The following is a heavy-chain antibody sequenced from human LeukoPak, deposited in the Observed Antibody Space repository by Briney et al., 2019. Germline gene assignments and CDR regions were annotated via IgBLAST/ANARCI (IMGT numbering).Heavy chain of an antibody. V-gene: IGHV4-59*01. CDR2: IYYSGST. CDR3: ARGVGSGWHRDAFDI. Sequence: SETLSLTCTVSGGSISRYYWTWIRQPPGKGLEWIGYIYYSGSTNYNPSLKSRVTISVDTSKNQFSLKLSSVTAADTAVYYCARGVGSGWHRDAFDIWGQGTIVTVSS. D-gene: IGHD6-19*01. J-gene: IGHJ3*02. CDR1: GGSISRYY.